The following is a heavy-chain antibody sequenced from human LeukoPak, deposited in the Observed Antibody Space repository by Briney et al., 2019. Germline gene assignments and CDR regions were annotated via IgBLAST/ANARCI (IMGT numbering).Heavy chain of an antibody. J-gene: IGHJ6*02. CDR2: IIPIFGTA. CDR1: GYTFTSYY. V-gene: IGHV1-69*13. D-gene: IGHD3-10*01. Sequence: GASVKVSCTASGYTFTSYYMHWVRQAPGQGLEWMGGIIPIFGTANYAQKFQGRVMITADESTSTAYMELSSLRSEDTAVYYCASSMVRGVIIEYYYYGMDVWGQGTTVTVSS. CDR3: ASSMVRGVIIEYYYYGMDV.